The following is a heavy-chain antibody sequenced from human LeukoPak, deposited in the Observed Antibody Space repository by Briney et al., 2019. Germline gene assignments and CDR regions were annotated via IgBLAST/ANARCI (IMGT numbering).Heavy chain of an antibody. V-gene: IGHV3-48*01. CDR3: ARTRSVDTAMMYDP. CDR1: GFTFSSYS. CDR2: ISSSSTTI. J-gene: IGHJ5*02. D-gene: IGHD5-18*01. Sequence: QAGGSLRLSCAASGFTFSSYSMMWVRQAPGKGLEWVSYISSSSTTIHYADSVKGRFTISRDNAKNSVYLQMNSLRAEDTAVYYCARTRSVDTAMMYDPWGQGTLVTVSS.